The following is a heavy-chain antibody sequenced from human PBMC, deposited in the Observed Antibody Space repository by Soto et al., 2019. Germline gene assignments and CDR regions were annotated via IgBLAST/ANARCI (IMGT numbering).Heavy chain of an antibody. J-gene: IGHJ4*02. CDR1: GGSISSGDYY. Sequence: QVQLQESGPRLVKPSQTLSLTCIVSGGSISSGDYYWSWIRQHPGKGLEWIGYIYYSGSAYYNPSLKSRVSMSVDTSKNQFSLKLSSVTAADTAIYFCARDPSSNWHYFDYWGQGTLVTVSS. CDR2: IYYSGSA. CDR3: ARDPSSNWHYFDY. D-gene: IGHD6-13*01. V-gene: IGHV4-31*03.